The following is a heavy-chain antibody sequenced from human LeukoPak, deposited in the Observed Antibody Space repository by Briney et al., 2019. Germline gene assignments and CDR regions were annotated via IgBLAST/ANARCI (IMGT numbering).Heavy chain of an antibody. CDR2: ISYDGSNK. D-gene: IGHD3-22*01. J-gene: IGHJ4*02. V-gene: IGHV3-30*03. CDR3: ARVRRNYYDSSGYYFDY. CDR1: GFTFSSYG. Sequence: PGGSLRLSCAASGFTFSSYGMHWVRQAPGKGLEWVAVISYDGSNKYYVDSVKGRFTISRDNSKNTLYLQMNSLRAEDTAVYYCARVRRNYYDSSGYYFDYWGQGTLVTVSS.